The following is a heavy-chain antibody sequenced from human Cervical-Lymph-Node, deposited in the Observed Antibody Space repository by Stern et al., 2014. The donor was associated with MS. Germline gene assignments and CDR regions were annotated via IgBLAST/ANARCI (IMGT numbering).Heavy chain of an antibody. CDR3: SRDADGYSLVFGY. CDR2: IHNSGTT. Sequence: QLQLQESGPGLVKPSQTLSLTCAVTGCSISSAAYYWSWIRPSPGKGLEWIGYIHNSGTTYCNPSLKSRVTISVDTSKNQFSLKLRSVTAADTAVYYCSRDADGYSLVFGYWGRGTLVTVSS. J-gene: IGHJ4*02. CDR1: GCSISSAAYY. D-gene: IGHD5-24*01. V-gene: IGHV4-30-4*01.